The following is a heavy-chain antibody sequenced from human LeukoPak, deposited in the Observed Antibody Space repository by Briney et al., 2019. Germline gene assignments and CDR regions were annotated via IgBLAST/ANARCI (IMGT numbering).Heavy chain of an antibody. CDR2: ITNSGGST. V-gene: IGHV3-23*01. CDR1: GFTFSSYA. J-gene: IGHJ4*02. CDR3: AKAHCSSTSCSRADN. D-gene: IGHD2-2*01. Sequence: GGSLRLSCAASGFTFSSYAMNWVRQAPGKGLEWVSAITNSGGSTYYADSVKGRFTISRDNSKNTLHLQMNSLRAEDTAVYYCAKAHCSSTSCSRADNWGQGTLVTVSS.